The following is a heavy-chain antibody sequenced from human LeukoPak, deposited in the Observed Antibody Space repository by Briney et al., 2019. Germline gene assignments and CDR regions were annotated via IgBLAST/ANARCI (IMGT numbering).Heavy chain of an antibody. D-gene: IGHD6-6*01. CDR3: ARGGKRIAVLPLYYYYYMDV. V-gene: IGHV1-8*03. Sequence: GASEKVSCKASGYTFTSYDINWVRQATGQGLEWMGWMNPNSGNTGYAQKFQGRVTITRNTSISTAYMELSSLRSEDTAVYYCARGGKRIAVLPLYYYYYMDVWGKGTTVTVS. J-gene: IGHJ6*03. CDR1: GYTFTSYD. CDR2: MNPNSGNT.